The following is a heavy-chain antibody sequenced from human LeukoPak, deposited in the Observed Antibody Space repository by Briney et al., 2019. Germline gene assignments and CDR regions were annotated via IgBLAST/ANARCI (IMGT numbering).Heavy chain of an antibody. CDR1: GASISSTNW. V-gene: IGHV4-4*02. D-gene: IGHD2-2*01. CDR2: MHHSGRT. J-gene: IGHJ5*02. Sequence: SETLSLTCAISGASISSTNWWIWVRQPPGKGLEWIGEMHHSGRTNYNPSLKSRFTISVDKSKNQVFLRLNSVAAADTALYYCARAQEGCSRASCYLEPWGQGTLVTVSS. CDR3: ARAQEGCSRASCYLEP.